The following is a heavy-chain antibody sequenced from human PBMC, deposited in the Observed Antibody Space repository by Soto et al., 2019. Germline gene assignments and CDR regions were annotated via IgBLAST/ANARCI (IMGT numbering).Heavy chain of an antibody. CDR2: IDPSGNGT. V-gene: IGHV1-46*01. CDR1: GHTLINYY. Sequence: QVQLVPSGAEVKKPGASVKVSCKASGHTLINYYMHWVRQAPGQGLDWLGKIDPSGNGTSYAERFQGRITLTSDTSTNTVYVELSSLRSEDTAIYYFAINYYDSSAYHYWGQGTLVTVSS. CDR3: AINYYDSSAYHY. J-gene: IGHJ4*02. D-gene: IGHD3-22*01.